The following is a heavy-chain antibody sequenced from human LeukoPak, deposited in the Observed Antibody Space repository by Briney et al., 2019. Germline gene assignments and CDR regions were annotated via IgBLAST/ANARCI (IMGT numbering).Heavy chain of an antibody. J-gene: IGHJ6*02. D-gene: IGHD6-19*01. CDR3: ARVGAVAGPHNYYGMDV. Sequence: KPSETLSLTCAVYGGSFSGYYWSWIRQPPGKGLEWIGEINHSGSTNYNPSLKSRVTISVDTSKNQFSLKLSSVTAADTAVYYCARVGAVAGPHNYYGMDVWGQGTTVTVSS. V-gene: IGHV4-34*01. CDR1: GGSFSGYY. CDR2: INHSGST.